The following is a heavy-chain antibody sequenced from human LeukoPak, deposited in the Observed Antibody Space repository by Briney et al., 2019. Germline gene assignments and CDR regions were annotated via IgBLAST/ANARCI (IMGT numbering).Heavy chain of an antibody. Sequence: SETLSLTCTVSGGSISSGSYYWSWIRQPAGKGLEWIVRIYTSGSTNDNPSLKSRVTISVDTSKNQFSLKLSSVTAADTAVYYCARSEGYCSSTSCYGFDYWGQGTLVTVSS. CDR3: ARSEGYCSSTSCYGFDY. CDR2: IYTSGST. D-gene: IGHD2-2*01. V-gene: IGHV4-61*02. CDR1: GGSISSGSYY. J-gene: IGHJ4*02.